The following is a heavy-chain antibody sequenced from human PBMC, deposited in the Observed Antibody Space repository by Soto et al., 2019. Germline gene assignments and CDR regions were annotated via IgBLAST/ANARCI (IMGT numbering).Heavy chain of an antibody. J-gene: IGHJ4*02. CDR3: ARDSGALGYCSGGSCYADY. CDR1: GYTFTSYG. D-gene: IGHD2-15*01. V-gene: IGHV1-18*04. Sequence: QVQLVQSGAEVKKPGASVKVSCKASGYTFTSYGISWVRQAPGQGLEWMGWISAYNGNTNYAQKLQGRVTMTTDTSTSTAYIELRSLRSDDTAVYYCARDSGALGYCSGGSCYADYWGQGTLVTVSS. CDR2: ISAYNGNT.